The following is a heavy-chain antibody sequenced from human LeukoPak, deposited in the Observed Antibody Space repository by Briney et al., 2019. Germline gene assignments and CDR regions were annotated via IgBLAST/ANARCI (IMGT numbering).Heavy chain of an antibody. CDR1: GYSFTSYG. CDR3: ARVGVPAAILFDY. Sequence: GESLKISCKGSGYSFTSYGISWVRQAPGQGLEWMGWISAYNGNTNYAQKLQGRVTMTTDTSTSTAYMELRSLRSDDTAVYYCARVGVPAAILFDYWGQGTLVTVSS. V-gene: IGHV1-18*01. D-gene: IGHD2-2*01. CDR2: ISAYNGNT. J-gene: IGHJ4*02.